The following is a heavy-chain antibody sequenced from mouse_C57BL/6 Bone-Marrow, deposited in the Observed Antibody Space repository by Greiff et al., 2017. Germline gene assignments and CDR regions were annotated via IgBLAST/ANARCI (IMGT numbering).Heavy chain of an antibody. D-gene: IGHD2-2*01. V-gene: IGHV1-39*01. J-gene: IGHJ1*03. CDR1: GYLFTDYN. CDR2: INPNYGTT. Sequence: VQLQQSGPELVKPGASVKISCKASGYLFTDYNMNWVKQSNGKSLEWIGVINPNYGTTSYNQKFKGKATLTVDQSSSTAYMQRNSLASEDSAVYYCAQRGGYGYFHWYFDVWGTGTTVTVSS. CDR3: AQRGGYGYFHWYFDV.